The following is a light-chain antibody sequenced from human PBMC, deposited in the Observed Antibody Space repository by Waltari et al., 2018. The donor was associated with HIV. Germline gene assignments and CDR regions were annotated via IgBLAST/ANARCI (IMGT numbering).Light chain of an antibody. CDR2: LGS. Sequence: DIVMTQSPLSLTVTPGEQAPIACRSSQSLLHSNGYNYLDWYLQKAGQSPQLLIYLGSNLASGVSDRFSGSGSGTDFILKINRVEAEDVGIYYCMQALQTPYTFGQGTKLQIK. V-gene: IGKV2-28*01. CDR1: QSLLHSNGYNY. J-gene: IGKJ2*01. CDR3: MQALQTPYT.